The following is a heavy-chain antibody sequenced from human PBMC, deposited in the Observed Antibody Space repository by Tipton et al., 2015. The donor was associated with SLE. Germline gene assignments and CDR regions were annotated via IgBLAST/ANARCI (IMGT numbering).Heavy chain of an antibody. Sequence: GSLRLSCTASGFTFGHYSMHWVRQAPGKGLEWLSFISTTSRMIYYADSVEGRFTTSRDNAANALYLQMDSLTDDDTAVYYCARDDMIWSSGGMDVWGQGTTVAVS. CDR1: GFTFGHYS. V-gene: IGHV3-48*02. D-gene: IGHD3/OR15-3a*01. CDR3: ARDDMIWSSGGMDV. J-gene: IGHJ6*02. CDR2: ISTTSRMI.